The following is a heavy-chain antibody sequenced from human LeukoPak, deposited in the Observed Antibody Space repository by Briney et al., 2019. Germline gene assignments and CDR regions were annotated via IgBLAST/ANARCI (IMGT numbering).Heavy chain of an antibody. V-gene: IGHV3-74*01. CDR3: ARVGSSGWYAFDI. Sequence: GGSLRLSCAASGFTFSSYWMHWVRQAPGKGLVWVSRIISDGSSTSYADSVKGRFTISRDNAKNTLYLQMNSLRAEDTAVYYCARVGSSGWYAFDIWGQGTMVTVSS. J-gene: IGHJ3*02. CDR1: GFTFSSYW. D-gene: IGHD6-19*01. CDR2: IISDGSST.